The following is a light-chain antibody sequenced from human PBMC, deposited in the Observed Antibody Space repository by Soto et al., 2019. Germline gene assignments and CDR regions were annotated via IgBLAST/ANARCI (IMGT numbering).Light chain of an antibody. Sequence: DIQMTQSPSSLSASVGDRVTITCRASQGISNYLAWYRQKPGKVPKVLIYAASTLQSGVPSRFSAIGSGTDFPLTISSLQPEDIATYYFQKYERDTLTFGGGTKVEIK. V-gene: IGKV1-27*01. CDR2: AAS. CDR3: QKYERDTLT. J-gene: IGKJ4*01. CDR1: QGISNY.